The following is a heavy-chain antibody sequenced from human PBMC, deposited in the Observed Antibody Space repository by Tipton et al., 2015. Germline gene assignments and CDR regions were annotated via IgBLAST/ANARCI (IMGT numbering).Heavy chain of an antibody. D-gene: IGHD3-10*01. Sequence: TLSLTCTVSGDSISRSNYYWGWIRQPPGMGLEWIASIHYGGNTQYNPSLMSRVTISVDTSKNQFSLTLNSVTAADTAFYYCARKPVVRGAYYYLDYWGQGTLFTVSS. CDR1: GDSISRSNYY. J-gene: IGHJ4*02. V-gene: IGHV4-39*01. CDR3: ARKPVVRGAYYYLDY. CDR2: IHYGGNT.